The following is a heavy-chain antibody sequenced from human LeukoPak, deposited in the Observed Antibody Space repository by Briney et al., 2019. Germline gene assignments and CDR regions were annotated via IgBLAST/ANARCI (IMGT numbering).Heavy chain of an antibody. CDR1: GFTFSAYE. V-gene: IGHV3-48*03. Sequence: GGSLRLSCAASGFTFSAYEMNWVRQAPGRGLEWVSYISSSGSTIYYADSVRGRFTMSRDNAKTLYLQMNSLRAEHTAVYYCARAPGSTSGGRGHYFDYWGQGTLVTVSS. CDR2: ISSSGSTI. CDR3: ARAPGSTSGGRGHYFDY. J-gene: IGHJ4*02. D-gene: IGHD6-19*01.